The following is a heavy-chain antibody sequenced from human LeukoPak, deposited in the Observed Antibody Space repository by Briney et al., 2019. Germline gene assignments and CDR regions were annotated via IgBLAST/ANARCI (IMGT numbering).Heavy chain of an antibody. V-gene: IGHV3-23*01. D-gene: IGHD3-3*01. CDR1: GFNIHTYT. CDR3: AIHGGGTIRIEAFDV. CDR2: IRNRDGMS. J-gene: IGHJ3*01. Sequence: GGSLRLSCVASGFNIHTYTMYWVRQPPGQGLEWVSGIRNRDGMSYYADAAKGRFTISRDNSKNTLYLQMNSLRDEDTALYYCAIHGGGTIRIEAFDVWGQGTMVTISS.